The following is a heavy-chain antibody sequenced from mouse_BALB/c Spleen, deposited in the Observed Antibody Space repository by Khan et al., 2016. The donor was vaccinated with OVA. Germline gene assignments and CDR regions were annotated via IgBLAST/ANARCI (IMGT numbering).Heavy chain of an antibody. V-gene: IGHV3-2*02. Sequence: VQLKQSGPGLVKPSQSLSLTCTVTGYSITSGYAWNWIRQFPGNKLEWMGYISYSGSPSHKPFLRSLISITRASSQHQFFLLLNSVTPASTPTYYCARKNYYGYAMDYWGQGTSVTVSS. D-gene: IGHD1-1*01. J-gene: IGHJ4*01. CDR1: GYSITSGYA. CDR3: ARKNYYGYAMDY. CDR2: ISYSGSP.